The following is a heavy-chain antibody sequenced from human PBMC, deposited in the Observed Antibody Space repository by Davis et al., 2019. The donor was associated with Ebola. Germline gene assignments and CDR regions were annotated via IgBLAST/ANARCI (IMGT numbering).Heavy chain of an antibody. V-gene: IGHV3-23*01. J-gene: IGHJ4*02. CDR2: ISGSGGST. D-gene: IGHD4-11*01. Sequence: GESLKISCAASGFTFSSYAMSWVRQAPGKGLEWVSAISGSGGSTYYADSVKGRFTISRDNSKNTAYLQMNSLKTEDTAVYYCTTSTTSITKWGQGTLVTVSS. CDR1: GFTFSSYA. CDR3: TTSTTSITK.